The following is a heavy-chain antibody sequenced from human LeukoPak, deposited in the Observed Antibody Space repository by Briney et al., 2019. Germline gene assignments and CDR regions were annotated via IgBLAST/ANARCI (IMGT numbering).Heavy chain of an antibody. CDR2: ISWNSGSI. CDR3: AKDTSYYYESSGFDY. D-gene: IGHD3-22*01. CDR1: GFTFDDYA. V-gene: IGHV3-9*01. Sequence: GGSLRLSCAASGFTFDDYAMHWVLQAPGKGLEWVSGISWNSGSIGYADSVQGRFTISRDNAKNSLYLQMNSLRAEDTALYYCAKDTSYYYESSGFDYWGQGTLVTVSS. J-gene: IGHJ4*02.